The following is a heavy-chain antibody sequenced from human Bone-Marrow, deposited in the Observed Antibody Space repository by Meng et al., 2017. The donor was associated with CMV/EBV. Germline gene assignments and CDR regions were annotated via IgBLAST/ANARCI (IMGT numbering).Heavy chain of an antibody. CDR1: GFAFSNAW. Sequence: GESLKISCAASGFAFSNAWMSWVRQAPGKGLEWVGRIKSKTDGGTTDYAAPVKGRFTISRDDSKNTLYLQMNSLKTEDTAVYYCTTGVGGGNSYYYGMDVCGQGTTVTVSS. V-gene: IGHV3-15*01. D-gene: IGHD1-26*01. CDR3: TTGVGGGNSYYYGMDV. J-gene: IGHJ6*02. CDR2: IKSKTDGGTT.